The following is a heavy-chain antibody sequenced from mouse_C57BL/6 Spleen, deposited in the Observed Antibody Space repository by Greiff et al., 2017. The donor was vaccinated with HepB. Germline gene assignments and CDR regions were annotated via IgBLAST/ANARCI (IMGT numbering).Heavy chain of an antibody. CDR3: ARGGQGAWFAY. J-gene: IGHJ3*01. CDR1: GYTFTSYW. CDR2: IDPSDSET. V-gene: IGHV1-52*01. Sequence: VKLQQPGAELVRPGSSVKLSCKASGYTFTSYWMHWVKQRPIQGLEWIGNIDPSDSETHYNQKFKDKATLTVDKSSSTAYMQLSSLTSEDSAVYYCARGGQGAWFAYWGQGTLVTVSA.